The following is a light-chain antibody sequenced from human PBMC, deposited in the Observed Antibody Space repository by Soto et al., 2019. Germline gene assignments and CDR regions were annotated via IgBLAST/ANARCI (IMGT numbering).Light chain of an antibody. V-gene: IGLV2-14*01. Sequence: QLVLTQPASVSGSPGQSITISCTGTSSDVGGYNHVSWYQQHPGKAPKLIIYEVSKRPSGVSSRFSGSKSGNTASLTISGLQAEDEADYYCSSYTSSITLAVFGGGTKLTVL. J-gene: IGLJ2*01. CDR3: SSYTSSITLAV. CDR1: SSDVGGYNH. CDR2: EVS.